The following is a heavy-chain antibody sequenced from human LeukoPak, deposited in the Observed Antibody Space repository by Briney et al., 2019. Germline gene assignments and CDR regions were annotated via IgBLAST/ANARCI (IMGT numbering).Heavy chain of an antibody. J-gene: IGHJ2*01. CDR2: IYPGDSDT. CDR3: ARHPSAAREVGATLNWYFDL. V-gene: IGHV5-51*01. CDR1: GYSFTSYW. Sequence: GESLKISCKGSGYSFTSYWIGWVRQMPGKGLEWMGIIYPGDSDTRYSPSFQGQVTISADKSISTAYLQWSSLKASDTAMYYCARHPSAAREVGATLNWYFDLWGRGTLVTVSS. D-gene: IGHD1-26*01.